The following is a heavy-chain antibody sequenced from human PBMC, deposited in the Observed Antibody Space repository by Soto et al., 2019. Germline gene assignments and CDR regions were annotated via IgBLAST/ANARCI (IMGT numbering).Heavy chain of an antibody. CDR2: INHSGST. Sequence: PSETLSLTCAVYGGSFSGDYWTWIRQPPGTGLEWIGEINHSGSTNYNPSLKSRVTISVDTSKNQFSLKLSSVTAADTAVYYCARVSSVPAAILRDYWGQGTLVTVS. CDR1: GGSFSGDY. D-gene: IGHD2-2*01. V-gene: IGHV4-34*01. CDR3: ARVSSVPAAILRDY. J-gene: IGHJ4*02.